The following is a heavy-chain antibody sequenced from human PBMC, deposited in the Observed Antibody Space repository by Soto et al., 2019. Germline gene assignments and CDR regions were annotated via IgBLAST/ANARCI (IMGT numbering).Heavy chain of an antibody. CDR2: ISGSGDST. CDR3: AKTYGSSSKAPVV. V-gene: IGHV3-23*01. CDR1: GFTFNTYA. J-gene: IGHJ6*02. Sequence: GGSLRLSCAASGFTFNTYAMTWVRQAPGKGLEWVSLISGSGDSTYYADSVKGRFTIPRDNSKNTLYLQMNSLRAEDTALYYCAKTYGSSSKAPVVWGQGTTVTVSS. D-gene: IGHD6-6*01.